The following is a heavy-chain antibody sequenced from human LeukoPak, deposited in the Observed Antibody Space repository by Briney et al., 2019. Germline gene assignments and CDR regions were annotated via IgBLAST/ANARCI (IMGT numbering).Heavy chain of an antibody. J-gene: IGHJ4*02. Sequence: XYYWGWIRXXXXXXLEWIGNIYYSGSTSYNPSLKSRVTISVDTSKNQFSLKLSSVTAADTAVYYCARHRDGYNNLVDYWGQGTLVTVSS. CDR3: ARHRDGYNNLVDY. D-gene: IGHD5-24*01. CDR2: IYYSGST. V-gene: IGHV4-39*01. CDR1: XYY.